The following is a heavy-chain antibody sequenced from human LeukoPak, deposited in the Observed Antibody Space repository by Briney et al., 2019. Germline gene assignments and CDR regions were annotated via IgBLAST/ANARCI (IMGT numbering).Heavy chain of an antibody. Sequence: GGSLRLSCAASGFTFSSYAMYWVRQDPGKGLEWVTIIWYDGSNKNYADSVKGRFTISRDNSKNTLYLQMNSLRAEDTAVYYCARGAYCSGGRCPGAFDIWGQGTMVTVSS. CDR1: GFTFSSYA. CDR2: IWYDGSNK. CDR3: ARGAYCSGGRCPGAFDI. D-gene: IGHD2-15*01. J-gene: IGHJ3*02. V-gene: IGHV3-33*01.